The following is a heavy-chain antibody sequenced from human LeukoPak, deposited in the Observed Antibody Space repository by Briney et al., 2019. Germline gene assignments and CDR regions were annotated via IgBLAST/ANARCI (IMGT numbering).Heavy chain of an antibody. CDR1: GGSLSSYY. Sequence: SETLSLTCTVSGGSLSSYYWSWIRQPAGKGLEWIGRIYTSGSTDYNPPLKSRVTMSVDTSKNQFSLKLSSVTAADTAVYYCARDHVDSNWFDPWGQGTLVTVSS. D-gene: IGHD3-9*01. J-gene: IGHJ5*02. CDR2: IYTSGST. V-gene: IGHV4-4*07. CDR3: ARDHVDSNWFDP.